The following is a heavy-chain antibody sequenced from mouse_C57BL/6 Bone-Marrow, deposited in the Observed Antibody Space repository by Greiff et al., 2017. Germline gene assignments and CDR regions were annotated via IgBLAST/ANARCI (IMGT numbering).Heavy chain of an antibody. CDR2: IDPETGGN. V-gene: IGHV1-15*01. J-gene: IGHJ4*01. CDR3: TRPRDY. Sequence: VPRVESGAELVRPGASVPLTCKASGYTFTDYEMHWVKQTPVHGLEWIGAIDPETGGNASNQKFKGKAILTAAKSSSTDYMVLRSLTSEDSAVYYCTRPRDYWGQGTSVTVSS. CDR1: GYTFTDYE.